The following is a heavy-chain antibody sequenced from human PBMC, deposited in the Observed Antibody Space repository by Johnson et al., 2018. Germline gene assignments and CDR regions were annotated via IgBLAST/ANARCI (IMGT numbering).Heavy chain of an antibody. V-gene: IGHV3-30*18. CDR3: AKEVRGYDYDWGYYYYMDV. Sequence: QVQLVQSGGGVVQPGRSLRLSCAASGFTFSSYGMHWVRQAPGKGLEWVAVISYDGSNKYYADSVKGRFTISRDNSKNTLYLQMNSLRAGDTAGYYCAKEVRGYDYDWGYYYYMDVWGKGTTVTVSS. CDR1: GFTFSSYG. J-gene: IGHJ6*03. CDR2: ISYDGSNK. D-gene: IGHD5-12*01.